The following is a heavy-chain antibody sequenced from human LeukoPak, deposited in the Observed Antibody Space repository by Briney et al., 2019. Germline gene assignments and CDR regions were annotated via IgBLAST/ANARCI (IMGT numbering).Heavy chain of an antibody. CDR2: ISSSSSYI. CDR1: GFSFSSYT. J-gene: IGHJ4*02. V-gene: IGHV3-21*01. Sequence: PGGSLRLSCAASGFSFSSYTMNWVRQAPGKGLEWVSIISSSSSYIYYADSVKGRFTISRDNAKNALYLQMNSLRVEDTAVYYCTRGKYFEYLDYWGQGTRVTVSS. D-gene: IGHD3-9*01. CDR3: TRGKYFEYLDY.